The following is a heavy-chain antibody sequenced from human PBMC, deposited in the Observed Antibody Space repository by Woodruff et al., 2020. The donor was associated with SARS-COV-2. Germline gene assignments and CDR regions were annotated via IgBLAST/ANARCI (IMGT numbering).Heavy chain of an antibody. V-gene: IGHV5-51*01. D-gene: IGHD6-19*01. CDR2: DSDT. J-gene: IGHJ4*02. Sequence: DSDTRYSPSFQGQVTISADKSISTAYLQWSSLKASDTAMYYCATGKLGGGWYNPTFDYWGQGTLVT. CDR3: ATGKLGGGWYNPTFDY.